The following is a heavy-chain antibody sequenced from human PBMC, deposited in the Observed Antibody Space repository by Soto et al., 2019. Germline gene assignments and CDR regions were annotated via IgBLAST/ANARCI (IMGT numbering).Heavy chain of an antibody. V-gene: IGHV4-59*01. D-gene: IGHD3-16*02. Sequence: SETLSLTCTVSGGSISSYYWSWIRQPPGKGLEWIGYIYYSGSTNYNPSLKSRVTISVDTSKNQFSLKLNSVTAADTAVYYCARGIDNDYVWGSYRWYNWFDPWGQGTLVTVSS. J-gene: IGHJ5*02. CDR3: ARGIDNDYVWGSYRWYNWFDP. CDR1: GGSISSYY. CDR2: IYYSGST.